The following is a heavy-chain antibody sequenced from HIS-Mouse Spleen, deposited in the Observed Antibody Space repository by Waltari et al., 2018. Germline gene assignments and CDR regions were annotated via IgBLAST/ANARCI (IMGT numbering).Heavy chain of an antibody. CDR2: ISSSSSYI. CDR1: GFTFSSYS. J-gene: IGHJ5*02. D-gene: IGHD5-12*01. CDR3: ARDPSGYDNH. V-gene: IGHV3-21*01. Sequence: EVQLVESGGGLVKPGGSLRLACAASGFTFSSYSMPWVRQAPGKGLEWVSSISSSSSYIYYADSVKGRFTISRDNAKNSLYLQMNSLRAEDTAVYYCARDPSGYDNHWGQGTLVTVSS.